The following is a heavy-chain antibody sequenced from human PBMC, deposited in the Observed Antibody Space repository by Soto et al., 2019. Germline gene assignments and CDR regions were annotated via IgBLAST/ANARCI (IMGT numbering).Heavy chain of an antibody. J-gene: IGHJ5*02. V-gene: IGHV1-69*13. CDR2: IIPILNSG. CDR1: GGTFSSYP. D-gene: IGHD4-17*01. Sequence: GASVKVSCKVSGGTFSSYPIIWVRQAPGQGLEWMGGIIPILNSGNYAQKFQGRVTITADEPTSTAYMELSGLTSEDTAVYYCARDHPTGWFDPWGQGTLVTVSS. CDR3: ARDHPTGWFDP.